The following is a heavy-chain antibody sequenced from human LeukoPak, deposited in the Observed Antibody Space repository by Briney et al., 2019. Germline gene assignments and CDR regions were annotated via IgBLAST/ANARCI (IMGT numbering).Heavy chain of an antibody. CDR1: GFTFSSYA. Sequence: PGGCLRLSCAASGFTFSSYAMSWVRQAPGKGLKWFSAISGSGGSTYYADSVKGRFTISRDNSKNTLYLQMNSLRAEDTAVYYCAKDLRSPIGYCSSTSCREDYWGQGTLVTVSS. V-gene: IGHV3-23*01. D-gene: IGHD2-2*01. CDR2: ISGSGGST. J-gene: IGHJ4*02. CDR3: AKDLRSPIGYCSSTSCREDY.